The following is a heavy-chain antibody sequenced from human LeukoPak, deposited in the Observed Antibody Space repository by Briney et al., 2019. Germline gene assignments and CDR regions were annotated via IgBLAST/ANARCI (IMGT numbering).Heavy chain of an antibody. CDR3: ARDLGIAAAGTAYDAFDI. Sequence: GGSLRLSFAASGFTVSSNYMSWVRQAPGKGLEWVSVIYSGGSTYYADSVKGRFTISRDNSKNTLYLQMNSLRAEDTAVYYCARDLGIAAAGTAYDAFDIWGQGTMVTVSS. V-gene: IGHV3-53*01. CDR1: GFTVSSNY. CDR2: IYSGGST. J-gene: IGHJ3*02. D-gene: IGHD6-13*01.